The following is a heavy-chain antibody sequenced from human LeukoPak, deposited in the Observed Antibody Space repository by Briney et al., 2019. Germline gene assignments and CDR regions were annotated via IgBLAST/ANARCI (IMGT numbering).Heavy chain of an antibody. CDR3: ARETKSDWFDP. CDR2: IIPILGTA. V-gene: IGHV1-69*11. J-gene: IGHJ5*02. Sequence: GASVKVSCKASGGTLSSYAISWVRQAPGQGLEWMGRIIPILGTANYAQKFQGRVTITADESTSTAYMELSSLRSEDTAVYYCARETKSDWFDPWGQGTLVTVSS. CDR1: GGTLSSYA.